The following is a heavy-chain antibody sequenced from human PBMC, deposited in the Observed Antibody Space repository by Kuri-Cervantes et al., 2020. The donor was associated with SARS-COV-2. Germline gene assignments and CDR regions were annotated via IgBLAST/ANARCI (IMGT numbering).Heavy chain of an antibody. Sequence: LSLTCAASGFTFSTYDMYWVRQAPGKGLEWVSLVSYEGTIQSYADSVKGRFTVSRDNSKNTVFLEMNSLRTGDTAVYYCAKSRGPFHLSRYLSILDPWGQGTLVTVSS. D-gene: IGHD2-15*01. J-gene: IGHJ5*01. CDR2: VSYEGTIQ. CDR3: AKSRGPFHLSRYLSILDP. CDR1: GFTFSTYD. V-gene: IGHV3-30*18.